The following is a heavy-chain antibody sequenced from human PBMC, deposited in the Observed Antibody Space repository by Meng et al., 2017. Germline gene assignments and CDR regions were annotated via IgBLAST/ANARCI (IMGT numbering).Heavy chain of an antibody. CDR3: ARDYGDHLGFDY. V-gene: IGHV3-53*02. J-gene: IGHJ4*02. CDR1: GFTGSSNY. D-gene: IGHD4-17*01. CDR2: IYSGGST. Sequence: EWQPVETGGGLIRPGGSLRPSCAAPGFTGSSNYMSWVRQAPGKGLEWVSVIYSGGSTYYADSVKGRFTISRDNSKNTLYLQMNSLRAEDTAVYYCARDYGDHLGFDYWGQGTLVTVSS.